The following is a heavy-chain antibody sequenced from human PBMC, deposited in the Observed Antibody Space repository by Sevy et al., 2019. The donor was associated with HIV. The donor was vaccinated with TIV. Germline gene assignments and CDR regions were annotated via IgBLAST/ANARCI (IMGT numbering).Heavy chain of an antibody. D-gene: IGHD3-22*01. J-gene: IGHJ6*03. CDR2: ISGSGTRT. Sequence: GGSLRLSCAVSGFSFDSYGKTWVRQAPGKGLEWVSGISGSGTRTYYADSVKGRFIISRDNSKNTLYLQMNSLRSEDTAINYWAKGGGGHYDPDEIGYYFYYYNMDVWGKGTTVTVSS. V-gene: IGHV3-23*01. CDR1: GFSFDSYG. CDR3: AKGGGGHYDPDEIGYYFYYYNMDV.